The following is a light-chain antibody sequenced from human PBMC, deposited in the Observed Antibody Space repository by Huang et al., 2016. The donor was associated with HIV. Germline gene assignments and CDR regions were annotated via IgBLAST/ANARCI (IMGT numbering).Light chain of an antibody. V-gene: IGKV2-28*01. J-gene: IGKJ4*01. CDR2: LGF. CDR1: QSLLHSVGYNY. Sequence: DIVMTQSPLSLPVTPGEPASISCRSSQSLLHSVGYNYLDWYVQKPGQPPQLLIYLGFNRASGVPDRFSGSGSGTDVTLNITRVEAEDVGVYYCMQALHTPLTFGGGTKVEIK. CDR3: MQALHTPLT.